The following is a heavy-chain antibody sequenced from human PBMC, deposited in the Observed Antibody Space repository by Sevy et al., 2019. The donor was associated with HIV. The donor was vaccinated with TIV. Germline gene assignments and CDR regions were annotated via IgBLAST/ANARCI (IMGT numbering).Heavy chain of an antibody. V-gene: IGHV3-30-3*01. CDR1: GLTFSSHA. Sequence: GESLKISCAASGLTFSSHAMHWVRQAPGKGLEWVAVISSAGSNKYYADSVKGRFTISRDNPKNTLYLQMNSLRPEDTAVYYCTRDAGYSIARSPSDYWGQGTLVTVSS. CDR2: ISSAGSNK. D-gene: IGHD3-3*02. CDR3: TRDAGYSIARSPSDY. J-gene: IGHJ4*02.